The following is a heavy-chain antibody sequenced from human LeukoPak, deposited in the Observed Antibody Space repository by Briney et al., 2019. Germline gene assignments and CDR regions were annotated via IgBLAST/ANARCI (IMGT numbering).Heavy chain of an antibody. V-gene: IGHV4-31*03. J-gene: IGHJ4*02. Sequence: SETLSLTCTVSGGSISSGGYYWSWIRQHPGKGLEWIGYIYYSGSTYYNPSLKSRVTISVDTSKNQFSLKLSSVTAADTAVYYCARLIRYYGGNSGLDYWGQGTLVTVSS. CDR2: IYYSGST. D-gene: IGHD4-23*01. CDR1: GGSISSGGYY. CDR3: ARLIRYYGGNSGLDY.